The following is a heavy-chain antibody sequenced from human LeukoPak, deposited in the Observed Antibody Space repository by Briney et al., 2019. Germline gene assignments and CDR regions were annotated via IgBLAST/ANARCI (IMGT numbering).Heavy chain of an antibody. Sequence: ASVKVSCKASGGTFSSYAISWVRQAPGQGLEWMGRIIPIFGTANYAQKFQGRVTITRNTSISTAYMELSSLRSEDTAVYYCARGLAYYGSGSFFDYWGQGTLVTVSS. CDR1: GGTFSSYA. CDR3: ARGLAYYGSGSFFDY. J-gene: IGHJ4*02. CDR2: IIPIFGTA. V-gene: IGHV1-69*05. D-gene: IGHD3-10*01.